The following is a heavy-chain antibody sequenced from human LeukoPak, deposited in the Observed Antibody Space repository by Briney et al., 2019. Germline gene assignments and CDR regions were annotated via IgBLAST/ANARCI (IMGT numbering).Heavy chain of an antibody. CDR2: ISSSSSTI. V-gene: IGHV3-48*04. D-gene: IGHD5-24*01. CDR3: ASDGGYNFSAFDI. J-gene: IGHJ3*02. CDR1: GFTFSSYS. Sequence: GGSLRLSCAASGFTFSSYSMNWVRQAPGKGLEWVSYISSSSSTIYYADSVKGRFTISRDNAKNSLYLQMNSLRAEDTAVYYCASDGGYNFSAFDIWGQGTMVTVSS.